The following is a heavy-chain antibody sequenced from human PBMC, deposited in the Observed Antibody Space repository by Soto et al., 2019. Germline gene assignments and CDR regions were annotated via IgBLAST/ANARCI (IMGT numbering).Heavy chain of an antibody. Sequence: SVKVSCKASGGTFISYTISWVRQAPGQGLEWMGRIIPILSIANYAQKFQGRVTITADKSTSTAYMELSSLRSEDTAVYYCARCNYDILTGYYYYMDVWGKGTTVTVSS. V-gene: IGHV1-69*02. D-gene: IGHD3-9*01. CDR3: ARCNYDILTGYYYYMDV. J-gene: IGHJ6*03. CDR1: GGTFISYT. CDR2: IIPILSIA.